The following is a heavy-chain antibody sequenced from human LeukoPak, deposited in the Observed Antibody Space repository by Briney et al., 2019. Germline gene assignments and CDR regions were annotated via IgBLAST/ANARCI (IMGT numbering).Heavy chain of an antibody. CDR3: ARTRLNHYYYYGMDV. CDR1: GGSISSYY. J-gene: IGHJ6*02. V-gene: IGHV4-59*01. CDR2: IYCSGST. D-gene: IGHD6-19*01. Sequence: SETLSLTCTVSGGSISSYYWSWIRQPPGKGLEWIGYIYCSGSTNYNPSLKSRVTISVDTSKNQFSLKLSSVTAADTAVYYCARTRLNHYYYYGMDVWGQGTTVTVSS.